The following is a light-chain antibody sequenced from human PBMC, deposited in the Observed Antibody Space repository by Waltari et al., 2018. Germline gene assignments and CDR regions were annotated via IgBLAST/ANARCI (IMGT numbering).Light chain of an antibody. CDR2: GNN. Sequence: QSVLTQPPSVSGAPGQRVTISCTGSFSNIGTSYDVHWYRQVPGTAPKLLIYGNNNRPSGVPGRVSGSKSGTSSSLAITGLQAEDEADYFCQSYDNSLNAVIFGGGTKLTVL. CDR1: FSNIGTSYD. V-gene: IGLV1-40*01. CDR3: QSYDNSLNAVI. J-gene: IGLJ2*01.